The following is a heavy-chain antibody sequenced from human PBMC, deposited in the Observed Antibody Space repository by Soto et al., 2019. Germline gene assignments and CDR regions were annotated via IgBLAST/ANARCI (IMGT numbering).Heavy chain of an antibody. Sequence: AISGDSVSSNSAAWNCITQSPSRGLEWLGRTYYRSKWYNDYAVSVKSRITINPDTSKNQFSLQLNSVTPEDTAVYYCAKEGAEYSSSSPRATNWFDPWGQGTLVTVSS. J-gene: IGHJ5*02. CDR2: TYYRSKWYN. V-gene: IGHV6-1*01. CDR1: GDSVSSNSAA. D-gene: IGHD6-6*01. CDR3: AKEGAEYSSSSPRATNWFDP.